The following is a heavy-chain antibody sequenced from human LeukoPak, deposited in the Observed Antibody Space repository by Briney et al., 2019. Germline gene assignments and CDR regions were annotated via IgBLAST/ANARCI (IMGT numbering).Heavy chain of an antibody. D-gene: IGHD5-12*01. Sequence: SETLSLTCTVSGGSISSYYWSWIRQPPGKGLEWIGYIYYSGSTDCNPSLKSRVTISVDTSKNQFSLKLSSVTAADTAVYYCARSDGYNSYYFDYWGQGTLVTVSS. CDR2: IYYSGST. CDR3: ARSDGYNSYYFDY. V-gene: IGHV4-59*08. J-gene: IGHJ4*02. CDR1: GGSISSYY.